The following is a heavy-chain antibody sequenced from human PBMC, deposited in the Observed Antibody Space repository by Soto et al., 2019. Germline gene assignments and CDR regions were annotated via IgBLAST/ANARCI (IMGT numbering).Heavy chain of an antibody. V-gene: IGHV6-1*01. CDR1: GGSVSSNSAA. CDR2: TYYRSKWYN. Sequence: QTLSLTCAISGGSVSSNSAAWNWIRQSPSRGLEWLGRTYYRSKWYNDYAVSVKSRITINPDTSKNQFSLQLNSVTPEDTAVYYCARDSWIQLWFQTVPFDYWGQGTLVTVSS. J-gene: IGHJ4*02. D-gene: IGHD5-18*01. CDR3: ARDSWIQLWFQTVPFDY.